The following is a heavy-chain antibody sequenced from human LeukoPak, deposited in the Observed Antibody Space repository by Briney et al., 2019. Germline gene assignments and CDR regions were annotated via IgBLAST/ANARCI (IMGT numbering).Heavy chain of an antibody. CDR3: ARTTVARGWDY. CDR1: GGSITSYY. CDR2: IYSSGST. V-gene: IGHV4-4*07. D-gene: IGHD6-19*01. Sequence: SETLSLTRTVSGGSITSYYWSWIRQPAGKGLEWIGRIYSSGSTNYNPSLKSRVTMSVDTSKNHFSLKLTSVTAADTAVYYCARTTVARGWDYWGQGSLVTVSS. J-gene: IGHJ4*02.